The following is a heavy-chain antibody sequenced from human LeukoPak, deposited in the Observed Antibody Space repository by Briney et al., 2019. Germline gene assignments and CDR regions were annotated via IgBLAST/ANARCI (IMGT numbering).Heavy chain of an antibody. D-gene: IGHD6-19*01. CDR3: AKEGGSGWYFDDY. V-gene: IGHV3-30-3*01. Sequence: PGGSLRLSCAASGFTFSSYAMHWVRQAPGKGLEWVAVISYDGSNKYYADSVKGRFTISRDNSKNTLYLQMNSLRAEDTAVYYCAKEGGSGWYFDDYWGQGTLVTVSS. CDR1: GFTFSSYA. CDR2: ISYDGSNK. J-gene: IGHJ4*02.